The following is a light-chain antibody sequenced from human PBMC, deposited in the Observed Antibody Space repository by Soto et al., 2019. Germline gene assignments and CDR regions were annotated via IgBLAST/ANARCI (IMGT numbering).Light chain of an antibody. CDR3: QQTNTFPPT. Sequence: DIQMTQSPSSVSASVGDRVTITCRASQGISSWLAWDKQKPGKDPKPLIYAASTLHSGVPSRFSGVGSGTDFTLTISSLQPEDFATYYCQQTNTFPPTFGPGTKVDIK. V-gene: IGKV1-12*01. CDR2: AAS. CDR1: QGISSW. J-gene: IGKJ3*01.